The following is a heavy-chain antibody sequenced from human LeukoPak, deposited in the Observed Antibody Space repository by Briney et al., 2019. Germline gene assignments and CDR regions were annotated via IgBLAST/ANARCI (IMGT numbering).Heavy chain of an antibody. Sequence: GGSLRLSCAASRFSFSNYWMHWVRQAPGKGLVWVSRVKSDGSNPSYADSVKGRFTISRDNAENMLYLQMNTLGAEDTAVYYCARDIVSGSGGLDYWGRGTLVTVSS. CDR2: VKSDGSNP. CDR1: RFSFSNYW. J-gene: IGHJ4*02. CDR3: ARDIVSGSGGLDY. D-gene: IGHD3-10*01. V-gene: IGHV3-74*01.